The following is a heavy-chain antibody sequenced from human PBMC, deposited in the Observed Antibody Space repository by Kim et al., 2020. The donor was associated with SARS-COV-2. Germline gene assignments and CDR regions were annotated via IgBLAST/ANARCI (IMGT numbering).Heavy chain of an antibody. Sequence: SVKVSCKASGDIPGPYSINWVRQAPGQGLEWMGRVIPILGVVNYAQNFQGRVSISADKSTNTAYLEFGSLKSEDSAVYFCARGDYGVNPVFYMDVWGKGTTVTVSS. V-gene: IGHV1-69*02. J-gene: IGHJ6*03. D-gene: IGHD3-16*01. CDR3: ARGDYGVNPVFYMDV. CDR2: VIPILGVV. CDR1: GDIPGPYS.